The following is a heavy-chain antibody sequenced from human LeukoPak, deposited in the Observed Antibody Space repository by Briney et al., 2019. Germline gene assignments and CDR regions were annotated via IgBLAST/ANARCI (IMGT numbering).Heavy chain of an antibody. CDR2: ISYDGSNK. Sequence: GGFLRLSCAVSGLTFSNSGMDWVRQAPGKGLEWVGVISYDGSNKYYADSVKGRFTISRDNSKNTLYLQMNSLRAEDTAVYYCARPRILRYFDWLLYGWGQGTLVTVSS. J-gene: IGHJ4*02. CDR3: ARPRILRYFDWLLYG. CDR1: GLTFSNSG. D-gene: IGHD3-9*01. V-gene: IGHV3-30*03.